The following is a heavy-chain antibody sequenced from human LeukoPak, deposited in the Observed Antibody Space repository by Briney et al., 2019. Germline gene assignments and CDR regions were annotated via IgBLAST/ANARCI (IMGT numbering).Heavy chain of an antibody. Sequence: PGGSLRLSCAGSGFTFSTYGMSWVRQAPNKGLEWLSTISGSGDSTYYADSVKGRFTISRDNSKSTLYLQMNSLRAEDTAVYYCAKSRGGHNFDYWGQGTLVTVSS. D-gene: IGHD3-16*01. V-gene: IGHV3-23*01. J-gene: IGHJ4*02. CDR3: AKSRGGHNFDY. CDR1: GFTFSTYG. CDR2: ISGSGDST.